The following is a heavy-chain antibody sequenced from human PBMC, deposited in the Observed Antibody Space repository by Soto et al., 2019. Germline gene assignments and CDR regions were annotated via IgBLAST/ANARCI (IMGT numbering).Heavy chain of an antibody. CDR2: INYRWPA. J-gene: IGHJ5*02. Sequence: SSETLSLTCSVSGGSINNSTSFWGWLRQSPGKGLEWIATINYRWPAEYNPSLKSRVTISVDRSRNVLSLQMNYVTAPDTAAYYCANYFMSRPWFDTWGQGTLVTVSS. CDR1: GGSINNSTSF. V-gene: IGHV4-39*02. CDR3: ANYFMSRPWFDT. D-gene: IGHD6-6*01.